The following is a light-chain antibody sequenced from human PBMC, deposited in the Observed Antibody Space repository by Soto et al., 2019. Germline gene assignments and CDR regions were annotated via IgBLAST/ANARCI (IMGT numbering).Light chain of an antibody. CDR3: QQDYTTPPE. CDR2: WAS. J-gene: IGKJ4*02. V-gene: IGKV4-1*01. CDR1: QSVLYSSNNNNY. Sequence: DIVMTQSPDSLAVSLGERATINCKSSQSVLYSSNNNNYLAWYQQKPGQPPKLLIYWASTRESGVPDRFSGSGSRTDFTLTISSLQAEDVAVYYCQQDYTTPPEFGGGTKVEIK.